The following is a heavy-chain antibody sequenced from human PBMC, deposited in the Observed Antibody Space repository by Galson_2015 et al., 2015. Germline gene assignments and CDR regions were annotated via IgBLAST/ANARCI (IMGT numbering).Heavy chain of an antibody. D-gene: IGHD6-19*01. V-gene: IGHV3-7*04. CDR3: ARGPWADYFDY. J-gene: IGHJ4*02. CDR2: IKQDGSEK. CDR1: GFTFSSYW. Sequence: SLRLSCAASGFTFSSYWMSWVRQAPGKGLEWVANIKQDGSEKYYVDSVKGRFTISRDNAKNSPYLQMNSLRAEDTAVYYCARGPWADYFDYWGQGTLVTVSS.